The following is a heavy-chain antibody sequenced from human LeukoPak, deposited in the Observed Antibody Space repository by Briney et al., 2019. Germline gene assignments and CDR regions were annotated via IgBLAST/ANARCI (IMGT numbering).Heavy chain of an antibody. V-gene: IGHV3-21*01. CDR1: GFIFSTYS. Sequence: PGGSLRLSCAASGFIFSTYSMNGVRQAPGKGLEWVSSITSSSGYILYADSVKGRFTISRDNAKNSLYLQVTSLRAEDTAVYYCARGRDTAMAPAVDWGQGTLVTVSS. CDR2: ITSSSGYI. J-gene: IGHJ4*02. D-gene: IGHD5-18*01. CDR3: ARGRDTAMAPAVD.